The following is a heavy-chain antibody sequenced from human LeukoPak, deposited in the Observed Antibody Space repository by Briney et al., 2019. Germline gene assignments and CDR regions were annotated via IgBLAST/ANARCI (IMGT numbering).Heavy chain of an antibody. CDR3: AREDYYDSGFDY. D-gene: IGHD3-22*01. CDR2: IYYSGST. V-gene: IGHV4-61*01. J-gene: IGHJ4*02. Sequence: PSETLSLTCTVSGGSVSSGTYYWSWIRHPPGKGLEWIGYIYYSGSTNYNPSLKSRVTISVDTSKNQFSLKLSSVTAADTAVYYCAREDYYDSGFDYWGQGTLVTVSS. CDR1: GGSVSSGTYY.